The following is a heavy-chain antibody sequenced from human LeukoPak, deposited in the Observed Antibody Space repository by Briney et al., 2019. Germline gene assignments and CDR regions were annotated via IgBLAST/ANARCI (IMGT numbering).Heavy chain of an antibody. CDR3: AYVVGPIPS. CDR2: INPNSGDT. CDR1: GNTFSDYY. J-gene: IGHJ4*02. D-gene: IGHD2-21*01. Sequence: ASVKVSCKASGNTFSDYYMHWVRQAPGQGLEWLGWINPNSGDTNSAQKFQGRVTMTRDTSINTAYLELSRLKTDDTAVYYCAYVVGPIPSWGQGTLVTVSS. V-gene: IGHV1-2*02.